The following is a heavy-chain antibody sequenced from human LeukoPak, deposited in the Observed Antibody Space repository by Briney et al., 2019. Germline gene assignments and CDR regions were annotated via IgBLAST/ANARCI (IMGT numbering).Heavy chain of an antibody. CDR1: GGTFISYA. Sequence: SVKVSCKASGGTFISYAISWVRQAPGQGLEWMGGIIPIFGTANYAQKFQGRVTITADESTSTAYMELSSLRSEDTAVYYCARGENYDILTGYPYWGQGTLVTVSS. D-gene: IGHD3-9*01. J-gene: IGHJ4*02. V-gene: IGHV1-69*13. CDR2: IIPIFGTA. CDR3: ARGENYDILTGYPY.